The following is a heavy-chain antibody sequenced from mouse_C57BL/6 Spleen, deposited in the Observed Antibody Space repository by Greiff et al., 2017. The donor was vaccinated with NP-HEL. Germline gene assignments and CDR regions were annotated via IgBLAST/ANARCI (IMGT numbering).Heavy chain of an antibody. D-gene: IGHD1-1*01. CDR1: GYAFSSSW. CDR3: ARRHYGSSYGYFDV. Sequence: QVQLQQSGPELVKPGASVKISCKASGYAFSSSWMNWVKQRPGKGLEWIGRIYPGDGDTNYNGKFKGKATLTADKSSSTAYMQLSSLTSEDSAVYFCARRHYGSSYGYFDVWGTRTTVTVSS. J-gene: IGHJ1*03. CDR2: IYPGDGDT. V-gene: IGHV1-82*01.